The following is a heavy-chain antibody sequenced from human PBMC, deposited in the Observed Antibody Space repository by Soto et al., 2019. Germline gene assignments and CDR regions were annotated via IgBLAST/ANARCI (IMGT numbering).Heavy chain of an antibody. CDR1: GGSINKHY. CDR2: IYYTGST. D-gene: IGHD3-9*01. V-gene: IGHV4-59*11. J-gene: IGHJ4*02. CDR3: ARSPSASLLVYGIWYFDY. Sequence: SETLSLTCTVSGGSINKHYWNWIRQPPGKGLEWIGYIYYTGSTNYNPSLKSRVTMSVDTSKNRVSLNLTSLTAADTAVYYCARSPSASLLVYGIWYFDYWRQGTLVT.